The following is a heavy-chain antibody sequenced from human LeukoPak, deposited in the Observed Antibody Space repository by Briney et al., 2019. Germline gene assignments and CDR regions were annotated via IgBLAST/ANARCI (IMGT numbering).Heavy chain of an antibody. CDR1: GFTFSSYG. D-gene: IGHD1-7*01. V-gene: IGHV3-33*01. CDR2: IWYDGSNK. Sequence: AGGSLRLSCAASGFTFSSYGMHWVRQAPGKGLEWVAGIWYDGSNKYYADSVKGRFTISRDNSKNTLYLQMNSLRAEDTAVYYCAMGLPLLDYWGQGTLVTVSS. J-gene: IGHJ4*02. CDR3: AMGLPLLDY.